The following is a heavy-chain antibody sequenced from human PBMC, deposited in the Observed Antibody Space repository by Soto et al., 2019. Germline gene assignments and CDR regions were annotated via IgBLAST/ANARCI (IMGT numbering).Heavy chain of an antibody. V-gene: IGHV1-8*01. CDR2: IDPDTGNA. CDR3: ARDRDAFDI. Sequence: QVQLVQSGAEVKKPGASVKVSCKASGYTFINYDINWVRQATGQGLEWMGWIDPDTGNAGYAQNFKGRLTMTRDTSISTAYLELISLRSDDTAVYYCARDRDAFDIWGQGTMVTVSS. J-gene: IGHJ3*02. CDR1: GYTFINYD.